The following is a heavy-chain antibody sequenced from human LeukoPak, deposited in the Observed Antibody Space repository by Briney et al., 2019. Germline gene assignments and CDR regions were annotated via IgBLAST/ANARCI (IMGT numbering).Heavy chain of an antibody. CDR1: GGSISTYC. V-gene: IGHV4-59*08. J-gene: IGHJ5*02. CDR2: IYYSGST. Sequence: SSETLSLTCAVSGGSISTYCWNWIRQSPGKGLEWIGYIYYSGSTNYNPSLKSRVTISVDTSKNQFSLNLSSVTAADTAVYYCARLPLRNWFDPWGQGTLVTVSS. CDR3: ARLPLRNWFDP.